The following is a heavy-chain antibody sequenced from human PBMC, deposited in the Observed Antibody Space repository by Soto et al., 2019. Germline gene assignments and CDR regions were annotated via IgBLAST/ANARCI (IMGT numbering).Heavy chain of an antibody. V-gene: IGHV4-39*01. CDR3: VRRDFYDSAGYRVIY. D-gene: IGHD3-22*01. CDR2: IYYTGST. CDR1: GDSVSSSSFY. J-gene: IGHJ4*02. Sequence: LSLTCTVSGDSVSSSSFYWGWIRQPPGKGLEWIGSIYYTGSTYYNPTLKSRVAISVDTAKNQFSLKLSSVTAADTALYYCVRRDFYDSAGYRVIYWGQGTLVTVSS.